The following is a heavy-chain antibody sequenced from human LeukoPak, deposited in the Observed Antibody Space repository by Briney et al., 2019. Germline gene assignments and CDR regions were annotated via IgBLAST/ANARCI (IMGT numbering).Heavy chain of an antibody. V-gene: IGHV3-23*01. J-gene: IGHJ4*02. CDR3: AKLKGRAAMPAGSGY. Sequence: GGSLRLSCAASGFAFSSYAMSWVRQAPGKGLEWVSGISSSGGSTDYADSVKGRFTISRDNSKNTLYLQMNSLTVEDTAVYYCAKLKGRAAMPAGSGYWGQGTLLTVSS. D-gene: IGHD6-13*01. CDR1: GFAFSSYA. CDR2: ISSSGGST.